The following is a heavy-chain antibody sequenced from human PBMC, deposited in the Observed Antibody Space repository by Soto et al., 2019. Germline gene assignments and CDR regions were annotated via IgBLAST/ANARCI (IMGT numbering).Heavy chain of an antibody. J-gene: IGHJ5*02. CDR1: GGSFSGYY. V-gene: IGHV4-34*01. CDR3: ARHRRYYYGSWSYSP. D-gene: IGHD3-10*01. Sequence: QVQLQQWGAGLLKPSETLSLTCAVYGGSFSGYYWSGIRQPPGKGMEWIGEINHSGSTNYNPSLKSRVTISVDTSRKRYSLKLSSVTAADTAVYYCARHRRYYYGSWSYSPWGQGTLVTVSS. CDR2: INHSGST.